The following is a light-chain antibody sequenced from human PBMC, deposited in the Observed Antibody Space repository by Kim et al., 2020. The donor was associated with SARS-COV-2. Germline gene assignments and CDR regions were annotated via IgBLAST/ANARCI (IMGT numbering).Light chain of an antibody. CDR2: GAS. V-gene: IGKV3-20*01. CDR3: QQYDSSVWT. J-gene: IGKJ1*01. CDR1: QSVNGRF. Sequence: ELVLTQSPGTLSLSPGEGATLSCRASQSVNGRFLAWYQQKPGQAPRLLIYGASTRATGIPDRFSGSGSETDFTLTISRLEPEDFAIYYCQQYDSSVWTFGQGTKVDIK.